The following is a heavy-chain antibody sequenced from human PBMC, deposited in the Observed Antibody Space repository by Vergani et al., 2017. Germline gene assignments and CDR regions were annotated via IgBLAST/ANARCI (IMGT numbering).Heavy chain of an antibody. Sequence: QLQLQESGPGLVKPSETLSLTCTVSGGSISSSSYYWSWIRQPAGKGLEWIGRIYTSGSTNYNPSLKSRVTMSVDTSKNQFSLKLSSVTAADTAVYYCARDRAVGYFDLWGRGTLVTVSS. V-gene: IGHV4-61*02. J-gene: IGHJ2*01. CDR1: GGSISSSSYY. CDR2: IYTSGST. CDR3: ARDRAVGYFDL.